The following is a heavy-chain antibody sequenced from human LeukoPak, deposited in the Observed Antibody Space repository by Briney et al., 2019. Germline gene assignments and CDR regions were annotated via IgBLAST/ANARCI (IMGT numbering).Heavy chain of an antibody. Sequence: GASVKVSCKASGYTFTSYAMNWVRQAPGQGLEWMGWINPNSGGTNYAQKFQGRVTMTRDTSISTAYMELSRLRSDDTAVYYCARDFWSGYSDYWGQGTLVTVSS. J-gene: IGHJ4*02. V-gene: IGHV1-2*02. CDR2: INPNSGGT. D-gene: IGHD3-3*01. CDR3: ARDFWSGYSDY. CDR1: GYTFTSYA.